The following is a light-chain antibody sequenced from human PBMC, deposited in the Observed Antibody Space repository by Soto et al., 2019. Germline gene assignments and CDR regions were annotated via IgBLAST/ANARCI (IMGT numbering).Light chain of an antibody. V-gene: IGKV3-15*01. Sequence: EIVMTQSPATLSVSPGERATLSCRASQSIAHNLAWYQQKPGQAPRLLIYGASTRATDIPARFSGGGSGTEFTLAINSLQSEDFAIYYCQQYSDWPRTFGQGTKVEIK. CDR2: GAS. CDR3: QQYSDWPRT. CDR1: QSIAHN. J-gene: IGKJ1*01.